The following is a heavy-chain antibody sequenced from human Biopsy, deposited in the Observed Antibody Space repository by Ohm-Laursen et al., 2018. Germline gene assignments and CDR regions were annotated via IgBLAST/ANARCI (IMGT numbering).Heavy chain of an antibody. CDR3: ARMDCSGGSCHYYSYGMDV. Sequence: PSQTLSLTCTVSGVSITAYYWSWIRQPPGKGLECIGNIHHSGSTNYNPSLKSRLTISVDTSKNQFSLKLSSVTAADTAVYYCARMDCSGGSCHYYSYGMDVWGQGTTVTASS. J-gene: IGHJ6*02. CDR2: IHHSGST. D-gene: IGHD2-15*01. CDR1: GVSITAYY. V-gene: IGHV4-4*09.